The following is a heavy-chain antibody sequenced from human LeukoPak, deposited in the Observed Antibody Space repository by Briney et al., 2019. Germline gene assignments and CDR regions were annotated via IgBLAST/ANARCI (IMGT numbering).Heavy chain of an antibody. CDR3: AKVLVGATYYFDY. D-gene: IGHD1-26*01. V-gene: IGHV3-23*01. CDR2: ISGSGGST. Sequence: GGSLRLSCAASGFTFSSYAMSWVRQAPGKGLEWVSVISGSGGSTYYADSVKGRFPISRDNSKNTLYLQMNSLRAEDTAVYYCAKVLVGATYYFDYWGQGTLVTVSS. CDR1: GFTFSSYA. J-gene: IGHJ4*02.